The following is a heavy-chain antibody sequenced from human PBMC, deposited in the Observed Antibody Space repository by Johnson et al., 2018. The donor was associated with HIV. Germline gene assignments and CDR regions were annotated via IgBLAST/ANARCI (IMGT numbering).Heavy chain of an antibody. D-gene: IGHD6-19*01. J-gene: IGHJ3*02. CDR1: GIIVPGNF. CDR2: INAGGAT. V-gene: IGHV3-66*02. Sequence: VQLVESGGGLVQPGGSLRLSCAASGIIVPGNFMSWVRQAPGKGLEWVSVINAGGATYYADSVKGRFTISRDRSKNTVSLQMNSLRVEDTALYYCARARQRWLPNDGFDIWGPGTMVTVSS. CDR3: ARARQRWLPNDGFDI.